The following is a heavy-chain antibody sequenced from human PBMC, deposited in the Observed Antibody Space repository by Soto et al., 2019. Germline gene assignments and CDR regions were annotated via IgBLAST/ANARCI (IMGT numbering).Heavy chain of an antibody. Sequence: EVQLLESGGGLVQPGGSLRLSCAASGFTFSSYAMSWVRQAPGKGLEWVSAISGSGGSTYYADSVKGRFTISRDNSKNELYLEMNSLRAEDTAVYYCAKGRGYCSGTSCYVGSDYGGQGTLVTVSS. CDR1: GFTFSSYA. V-gene: IGHV3-23*01. CDR3: AKGRGYCSGTSCYVGSDY. J-gene: IGHJ4*02. CDR2: ISGSGGST. D-gene: IGHD2-2*01.